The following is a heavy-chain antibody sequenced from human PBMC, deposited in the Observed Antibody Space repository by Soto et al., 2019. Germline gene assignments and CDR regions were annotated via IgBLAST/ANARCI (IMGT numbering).Heavy chain of an antibody. CDR2: SNPDTGGT. D-gene: IGHD6-13*01. CDR1: GYSFTAYY. J-gene: IGHJ4*02. V-gene: IGHV1-2*02. Sequence: QVQLMQSGAEVKKSGASVKVSCKASGYSFTAYYIHWVRQAPGQGLEWMGWSNPDTGGTDYAQKFGDRVNMTRDTSVTTAYLQMTTFQRRDTAVSYCARAVSRDGSSWYRGAYDSWGQGTLVTVSS. CDR3: ARAVSRDGSSWYRGAYDS.